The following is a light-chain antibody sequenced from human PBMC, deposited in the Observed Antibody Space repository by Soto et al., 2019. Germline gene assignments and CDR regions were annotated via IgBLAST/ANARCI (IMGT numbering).Light chain of an antibody. CDR1: QSVGSY. CDR2: DAS. J-gene: IGKJ2*01. CDR3: QQRSGWPS. Sequence: EVVLTQSPATLSLSPGERAPFSCWSSQSVGSYLAWYQQKLGQAPRLLIYDASNRATGIPARFSGSGSGTDFTLTISSLEPEDFAVYYCQQRSGWPSFGQGPKLEIK. V-gene: IGKV3-11*01.